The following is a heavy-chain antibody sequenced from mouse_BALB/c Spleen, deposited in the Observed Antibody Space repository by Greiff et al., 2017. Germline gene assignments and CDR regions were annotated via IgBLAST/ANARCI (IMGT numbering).Heavy chain of an antibody. CDR2: ISSGGSYT. CDR3: ARSGSSYVDY. D-gene: IGHD1-1*01. V-gene: IGHV5-9-3*01. J-gene: IGHJ2*01. CDR1: GFTFSSYA. Sequence: EVQVVESGGGLVKPGGSLKLSCAASGFTFSSYAMSWVRQTPEKRLEWVATISSGGSYTYYPDSVKGRFTISRDNAKNTLYLQMSSLRSEDTAMYYCARSGSSYVDYWGQGTTLTVSS.